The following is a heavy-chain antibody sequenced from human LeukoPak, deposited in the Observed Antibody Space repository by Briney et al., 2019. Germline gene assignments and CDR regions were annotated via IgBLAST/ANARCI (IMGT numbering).Heavy chain of an antibody. CDR3: ARTYRGYYFDY. D-gene: IGHD1-26*01. J-gene: IGHJ4*02. Sequence: ASVKVSCKASGYTFTSYGIGWVRQAPGQGLERMGWISAYNGNTNYAQKLQGRVTMTTDTSTSTAYMELRSLRSDDTAVYYCARTYRGYYFDYWGQGTLVTVSS. CDR1: GYTFTSYG. CDR2: ISAYNGNT. V-gene: IGHV1-18*01.